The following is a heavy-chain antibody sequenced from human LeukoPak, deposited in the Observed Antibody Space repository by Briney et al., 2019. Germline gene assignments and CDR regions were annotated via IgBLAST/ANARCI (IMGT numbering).Heavy chain of an antibody. CDR2: INPNSGGT. Sequence: ASVKVSCKASGYTFTGYDMHWVRQAPGQGLEWMGWINPNSGGTNYAQKFQGRVTMTRDTSISTAYMELSRLRSDDTAVYYCARYSSSSSGYYYYMDVWGKGTTVTVSS. D-gene: IGHD6-6*01. CDR3: ARYSSSSSGYYYYMDV. J-gene: IGHJ6*03. CDR1: GYTFTGYD. V-gene: IGHV1-2*02.